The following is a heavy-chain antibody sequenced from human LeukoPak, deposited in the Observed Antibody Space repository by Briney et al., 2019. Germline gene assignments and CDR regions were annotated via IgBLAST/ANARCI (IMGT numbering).Heavy chain of an antibody. CDR2: IYHSGST. CDR1: GGSISSSSYY. V-gene: IGHV4-39*07. D-gene: IGHD3-10*01. CDR3: ATVGGVY. J-gene: IGHJ4*02. Sequence: SETLSLTCTVSGGSISSSSYYWGWIRQPPGKGLEWIGSIYHSGSTYYNPSLKSRVTISVDTSKNQFSLKLSSVTAADTAVYYCATVGGVYWGQGTLVTVSS.